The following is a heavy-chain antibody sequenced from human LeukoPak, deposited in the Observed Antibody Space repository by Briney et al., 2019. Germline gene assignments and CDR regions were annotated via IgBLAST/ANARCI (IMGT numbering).Heavy chain of an antibody. CDR2: ISYDGSNK. D-gene: IGHD6-13*01. V-gene: IGHV3-30*18. J-gene: IGHJ1*01. CDR1: GFTFSNYG. CDR3: AKDLVGSSWYYFQH. Sequence: GGSLRLSCAASGFTFSNYGMHWVRQAPGKGLEWVAVISYDGSNKYYADSVKGRFTISRDNSKNTLYLQMNSLRAEDTAVYYCAKDLVGSSWYYFQHWGQGTLVTVSS.